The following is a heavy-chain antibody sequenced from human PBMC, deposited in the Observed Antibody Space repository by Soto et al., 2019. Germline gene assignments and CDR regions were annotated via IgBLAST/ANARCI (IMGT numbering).Heavy chain of an antibody. V-gene: IGHV3-23*01. CDR1: GSMFNTYA. D-gene: IGHD1-26*01. Sequence: EVHLSESGGGLIQPGGSLRLSCAASGSMFNTYALSWVRQAPGRGPEWVSVISGSDVSTSYADSVKGRFTISRDNSRNTHYLQMNSVRPEDTALYYSTRAHILCRGIYSTYVYCPLDVWGQGTQVTVSS. J-gene: IGHJ6*02. CDR3: TRAHILCRGIYSTYVYCPLDV. CDR2: ISGSDVST.